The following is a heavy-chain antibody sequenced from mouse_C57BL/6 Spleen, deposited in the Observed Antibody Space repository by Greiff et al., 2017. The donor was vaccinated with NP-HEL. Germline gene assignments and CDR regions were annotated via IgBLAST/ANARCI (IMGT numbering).Heavy chain of an antibody. V-gene: IGHV14-3*01. CDR1: GFNIKNTY. CDR3: ARAYYYGSSFYFDY. D-gene: IGHD1-1*01. J-gene: IGHJ2*01. CDR2: IDPANGNT. Sequence: EVQGVESVAELVRPGASVKLSCTASGFNIKNTYMHWVKQRPEQGLEWIGRIDPANGNTKYSPTFQGKATLTADTSSNTAYLQLSSLTSEDTAIYYCARAYYYGSSFYFDYWGQGTTLTVSS.